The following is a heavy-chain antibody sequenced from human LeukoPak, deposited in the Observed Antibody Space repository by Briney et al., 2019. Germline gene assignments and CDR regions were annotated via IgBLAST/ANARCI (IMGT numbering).Heavy chain of an antibody. CDR1: GYTFTSHY. J-gene: IGHJ4*02. Sequence: GSVKVSCKASGYTFTSHYMHWVRQAPGQGLEWMGLINPSGSSTLYAQKFQGRVTMTRDMSTTTDYMELSSLRSEDTAVYYCARDKGWYLLDYWGQGTLVTVSS. CDR3: ARDKGWYLLDY. V-gene: IGHV1-46*01. D-gene: IGHD2-15*01. CDR2: INPSGSST.